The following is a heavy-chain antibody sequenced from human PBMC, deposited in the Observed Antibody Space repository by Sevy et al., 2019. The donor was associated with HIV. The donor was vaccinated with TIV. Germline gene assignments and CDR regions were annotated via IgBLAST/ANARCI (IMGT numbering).Heavy chain of an antibody. V-gene: IGHV3-30*18. CDR3: AKLGTGTTSDY. CDR1: GFTFSSYG. D-gene: IGHD1-7*01. Sequence: GGSVRLSCAASGFTFSSYGMHWVRQAPGKGLEWVAVISYDGSNKYYADSVKGRFTISRDNSKNTLYLQMNSLRAEDTAVYYCAKLGTGTTSDYWGQGTLVTVSS. J-gene: IGHJ4*02. CDR2: ISYDGSNK.